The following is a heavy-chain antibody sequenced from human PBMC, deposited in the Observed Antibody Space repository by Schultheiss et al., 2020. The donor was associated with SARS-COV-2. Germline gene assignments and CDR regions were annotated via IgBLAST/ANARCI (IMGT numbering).Heavy chain of an antibody. Sequence: SVKVSCKASGGTFSSYAISWVRQAPGQGLEWMGGIIPIFGTANYAQKFQGRVTITADESTSTAYMELSSLRSEDTAVYYCARAMGGGSPLDVWGQGTTVTVSS. J-gene: IGHJ6*02. CDR2: IIPIFGTA. CDR3: ARAMGGGSPLDV. V-gene: IGHV1-69*13. CDR1: GGTFSSYA. D-gene: IGHD2-15*01.